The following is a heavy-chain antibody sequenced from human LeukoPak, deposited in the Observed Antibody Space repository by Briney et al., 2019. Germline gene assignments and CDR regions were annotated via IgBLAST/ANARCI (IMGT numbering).Heavy chain of an antibody. V-gene: IGHV4-31*03. Sequence: SQTLSLTCTVFGGSISSGGYYWSWIRQHPGKGLEWIGYIYYSGSTYYNPSLKSRVTISVDTSKNQFSLKLSSVTAADTAVYYCARLGPLGYSPWPNAFDIWGQGTMVTVSS. CDR3: ARLGPLGYSPWPNAFDI. J-gene: IGHJ3*02. CDR1: GGSISSGGYY. D-gene: IGHD5-18*01. CDR2: IYYSGST.